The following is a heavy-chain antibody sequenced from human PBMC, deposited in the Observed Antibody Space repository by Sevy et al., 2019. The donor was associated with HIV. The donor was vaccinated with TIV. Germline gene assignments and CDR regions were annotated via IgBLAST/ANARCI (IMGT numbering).Heavy chain of an antibody. Sequence: ASVKVSCKASGGTFSSYAISWVRQAPGQGLEWMGGIIPIFGTANYTQKFQGRVTITADESTSTAYMELSSLRSEDTAVYYCAVITMVRGVTNMYYYYYGMDVWGQGTTVTVSS. J-gene: IGHJ6*02. V-gene: IGHV1-69*13. D-gene: IGHD3-10*01. CDR3: AVITMVRGVTNMYYYYYGMDV. CDR2: IIPIFGTA. CDR1: GGTFSSYA.